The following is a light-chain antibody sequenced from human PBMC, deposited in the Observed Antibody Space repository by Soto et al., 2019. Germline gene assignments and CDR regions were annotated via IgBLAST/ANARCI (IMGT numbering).Light chain of an antibody. CDR3: HHYVGSPWT. V-gene: IGKV3-20*01. CDR1: QSVNSF. Sequence: EIVLTQSPGTLSLSPGERATLCCRASQSVNSFLAWFQQKPGQAPRLLIYGASNRATGIPDRFSGSGSETDFTLTITRLEPEDFALYYCHHYVGSPWTFGQGTKVENK. J-gene: IGKJ1*01. CDR2: GAS.